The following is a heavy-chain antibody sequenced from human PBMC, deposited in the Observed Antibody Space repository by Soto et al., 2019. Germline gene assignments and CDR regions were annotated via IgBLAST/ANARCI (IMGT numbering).Heavy chain of an antibody. CDR3: ARFWSGYTYYYDSSGYYYFDY. CDR2: ISAYNGNT. D-gene: IGHD3-22*01. J-gene: IGHJ4*02. V-gene: IGHV1-18*01. Sequence: SVKVSCKASGYTFTSYGISWVRQAPGQGLEWMGWISAYNGNTNYAQKLQGRVTMTTDTSTSTAYMELRSLRSDDTAVYYCARFWSGYTYYYDSSGYYYFDYWGQGTLVTVSS. CDR1: GYTFTSYG.